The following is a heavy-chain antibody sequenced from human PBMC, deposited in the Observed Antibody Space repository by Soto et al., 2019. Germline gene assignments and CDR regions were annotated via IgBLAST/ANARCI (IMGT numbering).Heavy chain of an antibody. V-gene: IGHV1-69*06. CDR2: IIPLFGPS. D-gene: IGHD5-18*01. Sequence: QVQLVQSGPEMKRPGSSVKVSCKTSGGTFTNFAFTWVRQAPGQGLEWVGGIIPLFGPSHYTQKLQGRVTITADKPPSTVYMELTSLTSADTAVYYWARDIGPEYSYAYGYWGQGTLVTVSS. J-gene: IGHJ4*02. CDR3: ARDIGPEYSYAYGY. CDR1: GGTFTNFA.